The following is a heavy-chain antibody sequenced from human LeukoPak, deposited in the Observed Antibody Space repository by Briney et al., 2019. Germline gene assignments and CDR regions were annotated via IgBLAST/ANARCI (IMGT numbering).Heavy chain of an antibody. J-gene: IGHJ6*02. CDR3: AKARSYYYYYGMDV. Sequence: GGSLRLSCAASGFTFGNYAMSWVRQAPGKGLEWVSAISGSGGTTYYADSVKGRFTISRDNSKNTLYLQMNSLRAEDTAVYYCAKARSYYYYYGMDVWGQGTTVTVSS. V-gene: IGHV3-23*01. CDR2: ISGSGGTT. CDR1: GFTFGNYA.